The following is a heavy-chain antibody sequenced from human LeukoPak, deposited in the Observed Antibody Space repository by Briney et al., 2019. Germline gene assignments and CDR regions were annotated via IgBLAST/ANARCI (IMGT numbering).Heavy chain of an antibody. Sequence: SETLSLTCAVSGGSISSGGYSWSWIRQPPGRGLEWIGYIYHSRSTYYNPSLKSRVTISVDRSKNQFSLKLSSVTAADTAVYFCARGGWFHDCWGQGTLVTVSS. CDR1: GGSISSGGYS. CDR3: ARGGWFHDC. J-gene: IGHJ4*02. D-gene: IGHD6-19*01. CDR2: IYHSRST. V-gene: IGHV4-30-2*01.